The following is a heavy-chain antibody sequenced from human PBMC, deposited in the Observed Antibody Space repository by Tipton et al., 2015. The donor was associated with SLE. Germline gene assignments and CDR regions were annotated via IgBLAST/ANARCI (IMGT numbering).Heavy chain of an antibody. CDR1: GFTFSSYS. CDR3: ARERFGGVIADGAFDI. CDR2: ISSSSSYI. Sequence: SLRLSCAASGFTFSSYSMNWVRQAPGKGLEWVSSISSSSSYIYYADSVKGRFTISRDNAKNSLYLQMNSLRAEDTAVYYCARERFGGVIADGAFDIWGQGTMVTVSS. D-gene: IGHD3-16*02. V-gene: IGHV3-21*03. J-gene: IGHJ3*02.